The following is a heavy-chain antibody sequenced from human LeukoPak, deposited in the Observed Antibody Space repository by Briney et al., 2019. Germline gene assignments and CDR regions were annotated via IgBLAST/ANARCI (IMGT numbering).Heavy chain of an antibody. CDR3: AKDTTVITTAGYYMDV. CDR2: ISGSGGST. V-gene: IGHV3-23*01. CDR1: GFTFSSYA. Sequence: PGGSLRLSCAASGFTFSSYAMSWVRQAPGKGLEWVSAISGSGGSTYYADSVKGRFTISRDNSENTLYLQMNSLRAEDTAVYYCAKDTTVITTAGYYMDVWGKGTTVTVSS. J-gene: IGHJ6*03. D-gene: IGHD4-17*01.